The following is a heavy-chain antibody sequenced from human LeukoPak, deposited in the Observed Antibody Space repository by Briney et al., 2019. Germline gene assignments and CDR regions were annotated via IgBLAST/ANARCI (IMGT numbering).Heavy chain of an antibody. Sequence: GGSVKVSCKASGYTFTSYGISWVRQAPGQGLEWMGWISAYNGNTNYAQKLQGRVTMTTDTSTSTAYMELRSLRSDDTAVYYCARDRRDGYNLDAFDIWGQGTMVTVSS. V-gene: IGHV1-18*01. CDR1: GYTFTSYG. J-gene: IGHJ3*02. CDR2: ISAYNGNT. D-gene: IGHD5-24*01. CDR3: ARDRRDGYNLDAFDI.